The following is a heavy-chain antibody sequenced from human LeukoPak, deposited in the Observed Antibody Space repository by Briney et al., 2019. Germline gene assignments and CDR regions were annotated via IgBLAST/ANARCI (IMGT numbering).Heavy chain of an antibody. J-gene: IGHJ5*02. D-gene: IGHD1-26*01. CDR2: TYYSGST. Sequence: PSETLSLTCTVSGGSISSSSYYWGWIRQPPGKGLEWIGSTYYSGSTYYNPSLKSRVTISVDTSKNQFSLKLSSVTAADTAVYYCARELVGATGWFDPWGQGTLVTVSS. CDR3: ARELVGATGWFDP. CDR1: GGSISSSSYY. V-gene: IGHV4-39*02.